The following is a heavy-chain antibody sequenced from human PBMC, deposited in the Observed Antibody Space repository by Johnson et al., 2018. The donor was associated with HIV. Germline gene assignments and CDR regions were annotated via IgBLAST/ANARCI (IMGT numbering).Heavy chain of an antibody. D-gene: IGHD4-17*01. J-gene: IGHJ3*02. CDR2: ISWNSGSI. CDR3: AKDRTKDYGDYSGDAFDI. CDR1: GFTFDDYA. Sequence: VQLVESGGGLVQPGRSLRLSCAASGFTFDDYAMHWFRQAPGKGLEWVSGISWNSGSIGYADSVKGRFTISRDNAKNSLYLQMNSLRAEDTALYYCAKDRTKDYGDYSGDAFDIWGQGTMVTVSS. V-gene: IGHV3-9*01.